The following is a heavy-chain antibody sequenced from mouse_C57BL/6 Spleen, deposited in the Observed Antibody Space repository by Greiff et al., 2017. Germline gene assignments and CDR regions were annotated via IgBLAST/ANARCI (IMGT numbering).Heavy chain of an antibody. V-gene: IGHV1-80*01. J-gene: IGHJ4*01. CDR2: IYPGDGDT. CDR3: ARRVDCGNYGYAMDY. CDR1: GYAFTSYW. D-gene: IGHD2-1*01. Sequence: QVQLQQSGAELVKPGASVKISCKASGYAFTSYWMNWVKQRPGKGLEWIGQIYPGDGDTNYNEKFKGKATLTADKSSSPAYMQLSGLTSEDSAVYFCARRVDCGNYGYAMDYWGQGTSVTVSS.